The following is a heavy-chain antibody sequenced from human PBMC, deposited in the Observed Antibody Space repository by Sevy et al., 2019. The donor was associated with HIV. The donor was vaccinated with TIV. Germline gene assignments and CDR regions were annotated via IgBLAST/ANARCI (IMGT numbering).Heavy chain of an antibody. CDR1: GFTFSSYW. V-gene: IGHV3-7*01. D-gene: IGHD2-2*01. Sequence: GGSLRLSCAASGFTFSSYWMSWVRQAPGKGLEWVANIKQDGSERYYEDSVKGRFTISRDNTKNSLSLQMNSLRVEDTAVYYCARDSQNIVVVPAATINYYYSYYMDVWGKGTTVTVSS. J-gene: IGHJ6*03. CDR2: IKQDGSER. CDR3: ARDSQNIVVVPAATINYYYSYYMDV.